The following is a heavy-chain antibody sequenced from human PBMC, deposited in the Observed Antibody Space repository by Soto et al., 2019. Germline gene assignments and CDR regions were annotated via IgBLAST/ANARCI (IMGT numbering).Heavy chain of an antibody. CDR2: IYYSGST. Sequence: SETLSLTCTVSGGSISSYYWSWIRQPPGKGLEWIGYIYYSGSTNYNPSLKSRVTISVDTSKNQFSLKLSSVTAADTAVYYCAGIYDYFFDYWGQGTLVTVSS. D-gene: IGHD1-20*01. V-gene: IGHV4-59*01. CDR1: GGSISSYY. CDR3: AGIYDYFFDY. J-gene: IGHJ4*02.